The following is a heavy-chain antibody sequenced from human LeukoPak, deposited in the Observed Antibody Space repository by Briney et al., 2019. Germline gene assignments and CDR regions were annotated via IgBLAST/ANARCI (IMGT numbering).Heavy chain of an antibody. CDR3: ASGRPYDFWSGYYRPLGYYYYMDV. J-gene: IGHJ6*03. CDR2: INHSGST. V-gene: IGHV4-34*01. CDR1: GGSFSGYY. D-gene: IGHD3-3*01. Sequence: SETLSLTCAVYGGSFSGYYWSWIRQPPGKGLEWIGEINHSGSTNYNPSLKSRVTISVDTSKNQFSLKLSSVTAADTAVYYCASGRPYDFWSGYYRPLGYYYYMDVWGKGTTVTVSS.